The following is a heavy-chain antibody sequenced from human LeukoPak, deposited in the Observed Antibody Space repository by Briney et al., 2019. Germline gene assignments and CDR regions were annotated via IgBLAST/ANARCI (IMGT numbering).Heavy chain of an antibody. D-gene: IGHD3-10*01. CDR3: ARVRSIVSGSYFSLGIFDY. V-gene: IGHV6-1*01. J-gene: IGHJ4*02. CDR1: GDSVSSNSAA. CDR2: TYYRSKWYN. Sequence: SQTLSLTCAISGDSVSSNSAAWNWIRQSPSRGLEWLGRTYYRSKWYNDYAVSVKSRITINPDTSKNQFSLQLNSVTPEDTAVYYCARVRSIVSGSYFSLGIFDYWGQGTLVTVSS.